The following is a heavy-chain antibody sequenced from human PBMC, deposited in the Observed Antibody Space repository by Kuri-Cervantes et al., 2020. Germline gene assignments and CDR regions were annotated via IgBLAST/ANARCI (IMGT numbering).Heavy chain of an antibody. Sequence: SETLSLTCTVSGGSISSSSYYWGWIRQPPGKGLEWIGSIYYSGSTYYNPSLKSRVTISVDTSKNQFSLKLSSVTAADTAVYYCARGRYYYYYMDVWGKGTTVTVSS. J-gene: IGHJ6*03. CDR1: GGSISSSSYY. V-gene: IGHV4-39*07. CDR2: IYYSGST. CDR3: ARGRYYYYYMDV. D-gene: IGHD3-10*01.